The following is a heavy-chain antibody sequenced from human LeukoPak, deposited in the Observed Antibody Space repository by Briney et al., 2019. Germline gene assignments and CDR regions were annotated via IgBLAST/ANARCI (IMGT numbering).Heavy chain of an antibody. V-gene: IGHV3-48*04. CDR2: ISSSSSTI. J-gene: IGHJ4*02. D-gene: IGHD1-26*01. CDR3: ARGPTARWELLYYFDY. CDR1: GFTFSSYD. Sequence: GGSLRLSCAASGFTFSSYDMNWVSQAPGKGLEWVSYISSSSSTIYYADSVKGRFTISRDNAKNSLYLQMNSLRAEDTAVYYCARGPTARWELLYYFDYWGQGTLVTVSS.